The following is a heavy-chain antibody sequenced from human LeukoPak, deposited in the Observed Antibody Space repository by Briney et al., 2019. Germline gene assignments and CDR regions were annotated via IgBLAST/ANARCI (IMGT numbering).Heavy chain of an antibody. Sequence: PSGTLSLTCTVSGDSINSLDLWSWVRQPPGKGLEWIGEMYLSGTTHSNPSVKSRVTISIDKSKNQFFLNLSSVTAADTAVYYCAGLVGRYSSGLYYYYLHYWGQGTLVTVSS. V-gene: IGHV4-4*02. CDR2: MYLSGTT. D-gene: IGHD3-22*01. J-gene: IGHJ4*02. CDR3: AGLVGRYSSGLYYYYLHY. CDR1: GDSINSLDL.